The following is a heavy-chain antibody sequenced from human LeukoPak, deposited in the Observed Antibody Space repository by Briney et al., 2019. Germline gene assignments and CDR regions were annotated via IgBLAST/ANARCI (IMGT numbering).Heavy chain of an antibody. CDR1: GYTFTSYA. J-gene: IGHJ3*02. CDR3: ASPAITVTKYDAFDI. V-gene: IGHV7-4-1*02. D-gene: IGHD4-17*01. Sequence: ASVKVSCKASGYTFTSYAMNWVRQAPGQGLEWMGWINTNTGNPTYAQGFTGRFVFSLDTSVSTAYLQISSLKAEDTAVYYCASPAITVTKYDAFDIWGQGTMVTVSS. CDR2: INTNTGNP.